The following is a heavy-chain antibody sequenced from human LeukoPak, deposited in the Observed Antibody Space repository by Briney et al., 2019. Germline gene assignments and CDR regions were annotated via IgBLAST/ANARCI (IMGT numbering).Heavy chain of an antibody. Sequence: MPSETLSLTCAVYGGSFSGYYWSWIRQPPGKGLEWIGEINHSGSTNYNPSLKSRVTISVDTSKNQFSLKLSSVIAADTAVYYCARNSVVVAAMYYFDYWGQGTLVTVSS. D-gene: IGHD2-15*01. CDR1: GGSFSGYY. CDR2: INHSGST. J-gene: IGHJ4*02. CDR3: ARNSVVVAAMYYFDY. V-gene: IGHV4-34*01.